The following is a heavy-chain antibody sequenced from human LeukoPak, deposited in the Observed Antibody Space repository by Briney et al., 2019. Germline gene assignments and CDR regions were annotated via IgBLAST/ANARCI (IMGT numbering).Heavy chain of an antibody. Sequence: PSETLSLTCTVSGGSISSGSYYWSWIRQPAGKGLEWIGRIYTSGSTNYNPSLKSRVTISVDTSKNQFSLKLSSVTAADTAVYYCARGTGYANWFDPWGQGTLVTVSS. CDR1: GGSISSGSYY. D-gene: IGHD5-18*01. CDR3: ARGTGYANWFDP. J-gene: IGHJ5*02. V-gene: IGHV4-61*02. CDR2: IYTSGST.